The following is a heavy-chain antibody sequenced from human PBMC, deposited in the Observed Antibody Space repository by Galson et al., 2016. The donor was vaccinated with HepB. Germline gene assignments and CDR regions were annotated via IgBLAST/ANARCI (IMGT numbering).Heavy chain of an antibody. CDR2: ISSSSSSI. CDR3: ATRYCSGGSCYSAAPGYWYFDL. CDR1: GFTFSSYT. D-gene: IGHD2-15*01. Sequence: SLRLSCAASGFTFSSYTMNWVRQAPGKGLEWVSYISSSSSSIYYADSVKGRFTISSDNAKNSLYLQMNSLRDEETAVYYCATRYCSGGSCYSAAPGYWYFDLWGRGTLVTVSS. V-gene: IGHV3-48*02. J-gene: IGHJ2*01.